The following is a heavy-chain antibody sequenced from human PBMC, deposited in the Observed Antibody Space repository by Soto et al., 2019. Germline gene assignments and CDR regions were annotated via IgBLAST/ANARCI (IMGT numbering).Heavy chain of an antibody. D-gene: IGHD6-19*01. CDR3: ARVAGLAGHV. V-gene: IGHV3-7*01. CDR1: GFTFSSYW. J-gene: IGHJ4*02. Sequence: PGGSLRLSCAASGFTFSSYWMSWVRQAPGKGLEWVANIKQDGGDKYYVDSVKGRFIISRDNAKNSLYLQMDSLRAEDTAVYYCARVAGLAGHVWGQGTLVTSPQ. CDR2: IKQDGGDK.